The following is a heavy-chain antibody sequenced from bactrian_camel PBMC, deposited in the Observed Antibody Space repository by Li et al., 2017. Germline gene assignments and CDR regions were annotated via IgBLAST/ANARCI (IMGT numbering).Heavy chain of an antibody. Sequence: QLVESGGSSVQAGGGSLSLSCVASGYAFSLCAMAWYRQAPGKERELVAKIYNDDVTAYVDSVKGRFTISRDNGQRTLYLQMNSLKSDDSAVYYCAACVRDPMNYRYWGQGTQVTVS. CDR1: GYAFSLCA. CDR3: AACVRDPMNYRY. D-gene: IGHD1*01. CDR2: IYNDDVT. J-gene: IGHJ4*01. V-gene: IGHV3S53*01.